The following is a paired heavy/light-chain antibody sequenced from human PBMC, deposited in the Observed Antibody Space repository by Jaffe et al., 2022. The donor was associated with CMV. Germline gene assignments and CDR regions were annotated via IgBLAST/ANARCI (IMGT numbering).Light chain of an antibody. CDR2: DVS. CDR1: SSDVGGYNY. Sequence: QSALTQPASVSGSPGQSITISCTGTSSDVGGYNYVSWYQQHPGKAPKLMIYDVSNRPSGVSNRFSGSKSGNTASLTISGLQAEDEADYYCSSYTSSSTLEVVFGGGTKLTVL. J-gene: IGLJ2*01. V-gene: IGLV2-14*03. CDR3: SSYTSSSTLEVV.
Heavy chain of an antibody. J-gene: IGHJ6*02. CDR3: ARDRGDDFWSGYPIPYYYGMDV. CDR1: GYTFTGYY. D-gene: IGHD3-3*01. V-gene: IGHV1-2*02. CDR2: INPNSGGT. Sequence: QVQLVQSGAEVKKPGASVKVSCKASGYTFTGYYMHWVRQAPGQGLEWMGWINPNSGGTNYAQKFQGRVTMTRDTSISTAYMELSRLRSDDTAVYYCARDRGDDFWSGYPIPYYYGMDVWGQGTTVTVSS.